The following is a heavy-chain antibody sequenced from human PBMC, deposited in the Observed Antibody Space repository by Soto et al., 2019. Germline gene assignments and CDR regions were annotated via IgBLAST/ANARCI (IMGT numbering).Heavy chain of an antibody. Sequence: SETLSLTCTVSGGSISSGDYYWSWIRQPPGKGLEWIGYIYYSRSTYYNPSLKSRVTISVDTSKNQFSLKLSSVTAADTAVYYCARVELELHGSPYNWFDPWGQGTLVTVS. V-gene: IGHV4-30-4*01. D-gene: IGHD1-7*01. CDR2: IYYSRST. CDR3: ARVELELHGSPYNWFDP. J-gene: IGHJ5*02. CDR1: GGSISSGDYY.